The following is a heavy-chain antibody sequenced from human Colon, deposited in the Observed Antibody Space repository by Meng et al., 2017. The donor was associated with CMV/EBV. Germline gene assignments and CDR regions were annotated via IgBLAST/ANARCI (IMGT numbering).Heavy chain of an antibody. Sequence: GESLKISCAASGFTFSSYGMNWVRQAPGKGLEWVSSITTASLYTYYADSVRGRFTISRDNANSSVYLHMTTLSAEDTAVYYCARAGLRAVEATRSDYWGQGTLVTVSS. CDR2: ITTASLYT. V-gene: IGHV3-21*01. D-gene: IGHD6-19*01. J-gene: IGHJ4*02. CDR3: ARAGLRAVEATRSDY. CDR1: GFTFSSYG.